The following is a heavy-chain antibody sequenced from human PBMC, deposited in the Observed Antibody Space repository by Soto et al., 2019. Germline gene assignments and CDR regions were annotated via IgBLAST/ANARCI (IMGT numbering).Heavy chain of an antibody. D-gene: IGHD3-9*01. Sequence: GESLKISCAASGFTFSSYGMHWVRQAPGKGLEWVAVISYDGSNKYYADSVKGRFTISRDNSKNTLYLQMNSLRAEDTAVYYCAKDLGDYDILTGYYSGSSGAFDIWGQGTMVTVSS. CDR1: GFTFSSYG. J-gene: IGHJ3*02. V-gene: IGHV3-30*18. CDR2: ISYDGSNK. CDR3: AKDLGDYDILTGYYSGSSGAFDI.